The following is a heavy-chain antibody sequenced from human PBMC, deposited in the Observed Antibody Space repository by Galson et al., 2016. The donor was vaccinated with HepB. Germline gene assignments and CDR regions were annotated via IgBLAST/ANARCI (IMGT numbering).Heavy chain of an antibody. J-gene: IGHJ3*01. Sequence: SLRLSCAASGFTFNTYNMNWVRQTPGKGLELVSSITSSSSYIYYTDSVKGRFTISRDNAKNSLYLQMNSLRAEDTAIYYCAKDRGDYIWGTYRYTFGAFDVWGQEAKFAVSS. D-gene: IGHD3-16*02. CDR1: GFTFNTYN. V-gene: IGHV3-21*01. CDR2: ITSSSSYI. CDR3: AKDRGDYIWGTYRYTFGAFDV.